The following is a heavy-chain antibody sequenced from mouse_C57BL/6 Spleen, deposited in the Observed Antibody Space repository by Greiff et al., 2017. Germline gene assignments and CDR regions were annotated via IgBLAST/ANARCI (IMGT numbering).Heavy chain of an antibody. V-gene: IGHV1-82*01. J-gene: IGHJ1*03. D-gene: IGHD4-1*01. CDR1: GYAITSSW. CDR2: YFPEDGDT. CDR3: ASWDRAGYFEV. Sequence: VQLQQSGPELVKPGASVTISCKASGYAITSSWMSWGKQRPGRGLEGIGRYFPEDGDTNYNGKFKGKATLTTDKSSSTPYMQLSTLTSEDSAVCFCASWDRAGYFEVWGTGTTVTVSS.